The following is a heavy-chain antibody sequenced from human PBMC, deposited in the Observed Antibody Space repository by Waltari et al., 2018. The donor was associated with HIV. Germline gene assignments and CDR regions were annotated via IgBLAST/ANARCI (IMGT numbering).Heavy chain of an antibody. V-gene: IGHV3-15*01. CDR2: IKSKTDGGTT. CDR1: GFTFSNPW. Sequence: EVQLVESGGGLVQPGGSLRLSCAASGFTFSNPWMSWVRQAPGKGLEWVGRIKSKTDGGTTDYAAPVKGRFTISRDDSKNTLYLQMNSLKTEDTAVYYCTTLVLLGVGMDVWGQGTTVTVSS. J-gene: IGHJ6*02. D-gene: IGHD3-10*01. CDR3: TTLVLLGVGMDV.